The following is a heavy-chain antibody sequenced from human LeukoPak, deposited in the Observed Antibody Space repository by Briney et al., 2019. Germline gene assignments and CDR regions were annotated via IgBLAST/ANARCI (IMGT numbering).Heavy chain of an antibody. CDR1: GFTFSRYS. V-gene: IGHV3-21*04. CDR3: ARNSGYSSSWYDAFDI. Sequence: PGGSLRLSCAASGFTFSRYSMNWVRQAPGKGLEWVSSISISSNYIYYPDSLKGRFTISRDNAKNSLYLQMNSLRAEDTALYYCARNSGYSSSWYDAFDIWGQGTMVTVSS. J-gene: IGHJ3*02. D-gene: IGHD6-13*01. CDR2: ISISSNYI.